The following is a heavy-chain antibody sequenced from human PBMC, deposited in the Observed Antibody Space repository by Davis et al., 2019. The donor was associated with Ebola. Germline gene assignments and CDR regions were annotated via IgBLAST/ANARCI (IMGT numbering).Heavy chain of an antibody. CDR2: IKQDGSEK. CDR1: GFTFSDFW. D-gene: IGHD4-17*01. V-gene: IGHV3-7*01. Sequence: PGGSLRLSCAISGFTFSDFWMSWVRQAPGKGLEWVANIKQDGSEKYYVDSVKGRFTISRDNAKNSLYLQMNSLRAEDTAVYYCARLKTPYDYGDLYYYYYGMDVWGQGTTVTVS. J-gene: IGHJ6*02. CDR3: ARLKTPYDYGDLYYYYYGMDV.